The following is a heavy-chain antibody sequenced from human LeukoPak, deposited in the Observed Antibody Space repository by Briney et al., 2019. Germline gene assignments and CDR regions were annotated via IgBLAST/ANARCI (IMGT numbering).Heavy chain of an antibody. CDR2: ISGSGGST. CDR1: GFTFSSYA. CDR3: AKAPVLRFLEWLLFHLDY. Sequence: GGSLRLSCAASGFTFSSYAMSWVRQAPGKGLVWVSAISGSGGSTYYADSVKGRFTISRDNSKNTLYLQMNSLRAEDTAVYYCAKAPVLRFLEWLLFHLDYWGQGTLVTVSS. V-gene: IGHV3-23*01. D-gene: IGHD3-3*01. J-gene: IGHJ4*02.